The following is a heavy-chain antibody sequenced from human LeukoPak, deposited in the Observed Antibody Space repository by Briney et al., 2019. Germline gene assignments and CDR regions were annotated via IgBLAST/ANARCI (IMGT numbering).Heavy chain of an antibody. CDR2: ISSSSSYI. D-gene: IGHD3-3*01. CDR3: ARLSAFWSGYYPSTDY. J-gene: IGHJ4*02. Sequence: GGSLRLSRAASGFTFSSYSMNWVRQAPGKGLEWVSSISSSSSYIYYADSVKGRFTISRDNAKNSLYLQMNSLRAEDTAVYYCARLSAFWSGYYPSTDYWGQGTLVTVSS. CDR1: GFTFSSYS. V-gene: IGHV3-21*01.